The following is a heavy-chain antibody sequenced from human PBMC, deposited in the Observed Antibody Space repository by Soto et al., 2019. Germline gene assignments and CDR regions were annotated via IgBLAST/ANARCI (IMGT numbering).Heavy chain of an antibody. CDR1: GYTFTSYD. CDR2: MNPNSGNT. CDR3: ARGWSYGSGANWFDP. Sequence: QVQLVQSGAEVKKPGASVKVSCKASGYTFTSYDINWVRQATGQGLEWMGWMNPNSGNTGYAQKFQGRVTMXXNXSXXTAYMALSILSSEDTAVYYCARGWSYGSGANWFDPWGQGTLVTVSS. V-gene: IGHV1-8*01. D-gene: IGHD3-10*01. J-gene: IGHJ5*02.